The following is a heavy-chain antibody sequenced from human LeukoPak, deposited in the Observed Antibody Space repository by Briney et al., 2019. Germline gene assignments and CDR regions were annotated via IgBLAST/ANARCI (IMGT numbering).Heavy chain of an antibody. CDR1: GYTFTSYG. J-gene: IGHJ6*03. Sequence: ASVKVSCKASGYTFTSYGISWVRQAPGQGLEWMGWINPNSGGTNYAQKFYARVTMTRDTSISTAYMELSSLRSEDTAVYYCATNGKYYGSGSHYFDYYYMDVWGKGTTVTVSS. V-gene: IGHV1-2*02. D-gene: IGHD3-10*01. CDR3: ATNGKYYGSGSHYFDYYYMDV. CDR2: INPNSGGT.